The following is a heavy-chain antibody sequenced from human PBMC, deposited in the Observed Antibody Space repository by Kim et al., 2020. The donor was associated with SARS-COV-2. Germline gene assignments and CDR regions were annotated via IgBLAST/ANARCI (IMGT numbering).Heavy chain of an antibody. V-gene: IGHV1-69*04. J-gene: IGHJ6*02. D-gene: IGHD2-15*01. Sequence: FQGRVTITADKSTSTAYMELSSLRSEDTAVYYCARDLVVAAATYYYGMDVWGQGTTVTVSS. CDR3: ARDLVVAAATYYYGMDV.